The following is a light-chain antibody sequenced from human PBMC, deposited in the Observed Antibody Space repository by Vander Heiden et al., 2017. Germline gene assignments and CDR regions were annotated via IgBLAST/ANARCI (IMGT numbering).Light chain of an antibody. V-gene: IGLV1-40*01. CDR1: RSNIGAGYD. J-gene: IGLJ3*02. Sequence: QSVLTQPPSVFGAPGQSVIISCTGSRSNIGAGYDVHWYQQLPGRAPKVVIFDDNNRPSGVPDRFSGSKSVTSASLAITGLQAEDEADDYCQSYDGSLDIWVFGGGTKVTVL. CDR2: DDN. CDR3: QSYDGSLDIWV.